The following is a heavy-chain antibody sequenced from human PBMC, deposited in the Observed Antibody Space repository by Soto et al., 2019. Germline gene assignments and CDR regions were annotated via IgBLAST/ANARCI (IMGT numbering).Heavy chain of an antibody. J-gene: IGHJ5*02. CDR3: ATDYPAS. CDR1: GFTFSSNR. V-gene: IGHV3-7*01. Sequence: EVQLVESGGGLVQPGGSMRLSCAASGFTFSSNRMIWVRQAPGKGLEWLAKINQDGGVRYYVYSVKGRFPISRDNAKSSLYLQMNSLRADHTAVYYCATDYPASLGQGPLITVSP. CDR2: INQDGGVR. D-gene: IGHD3-16*02.